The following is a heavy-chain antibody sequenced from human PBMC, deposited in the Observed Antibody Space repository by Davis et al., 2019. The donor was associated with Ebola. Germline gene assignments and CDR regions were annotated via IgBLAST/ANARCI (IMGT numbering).Heavy chain of an antibody. Sequence: SETLSLTCTVSGGSVSSGSNYWSWIRQPPGKELEWIGYIYHSGSTIYNPSLKSRVTISIDTSKNQFSLKLSSVTAADTALYLRARVLGNGDLLLDYWGQGTLVTVSS. D-gene: IGHD4-17*01. V-gene: IGHV4-61*01. CDR3: ARVLGNGDLLLDY. J-gene: IGHJ4*02. CDR1: GGSVSSGSNY. CDR2: IYHSGST.